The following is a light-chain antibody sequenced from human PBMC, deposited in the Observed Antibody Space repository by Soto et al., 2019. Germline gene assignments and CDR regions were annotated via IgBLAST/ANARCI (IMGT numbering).Light chain of an antibody. V-gene: IGKV3-11*01. J-gene: IGKJ2*01. Sequence: EIVLTQSPATLSLSPGERATLSCRASQSVSSYLAWYQQKPGQAPRLLIYDASNRATGILARFSGSGSGTDFTLTISSLEPEDFAVYYCQQRSNWPRYTFGQGTKLEIK. CDR2: DAS. CDR3: QQRSNWPRYT. CDR1: QSVSSY.